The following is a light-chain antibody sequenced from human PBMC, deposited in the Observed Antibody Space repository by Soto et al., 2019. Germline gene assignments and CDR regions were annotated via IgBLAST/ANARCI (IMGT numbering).Light chain of an antibody. Sequence: QSLLAQPAPVAGSPCQTNTNYCTGTITDVGAYNYVAWYQQHPGKAPKLIIYEVTNRPSGVSYRFSASKSGNTASLTISGLHSEDEADYYCISYTGKSASYVFGTGTKVTVL. V-gene: IGLV2-14*01. CDR3: ISYTGKSASYV. CDR2: EVT. J-gene: IGLJ1*01. CDR1: ITDVGAYNY.